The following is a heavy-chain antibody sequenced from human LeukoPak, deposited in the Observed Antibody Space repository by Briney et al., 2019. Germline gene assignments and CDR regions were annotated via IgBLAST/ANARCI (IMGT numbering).Heavy chain of an antibody. D-gene: IGHD3-22*01. Sequence: GGSLRLSCAASGFTFSSYSMNWVRQAPGKGLEWVSYISSSSSTIYYADSVKGRFSISRDNAKNSLYLQMNSLRAEDTAVYYCAGYDSSDYWGQGTLVTVSS. CDR2: ISSSSSTI. V-gene: IGHV3-48*04. CDR3: AGYDSSDY. CDR1: GFTFSSYS. J-gene: IGHJ4*02.